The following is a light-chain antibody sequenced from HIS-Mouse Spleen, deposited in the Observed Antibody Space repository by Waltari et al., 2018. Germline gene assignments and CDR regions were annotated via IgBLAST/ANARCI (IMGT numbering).Light chain of an antibody. CDR2: KDS. V-gene: IGLV3-25*03. CDR3: QSADSSGTWV. J-gene: IGLJ3*02. Sequence: SYELTQPPSVSVSPGQMARITCSGDALPKQYAYWYQQKPGQAPVLVIYKDSERPSGITERFSGSSSGTTVTLTISGVQAEDEADYYCQSADSSGTWVFGGWTKLTVL. CDR1: ALPKQY.